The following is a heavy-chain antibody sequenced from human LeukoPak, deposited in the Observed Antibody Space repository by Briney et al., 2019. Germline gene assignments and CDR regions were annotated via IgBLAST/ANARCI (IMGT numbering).Heavy chain of an antibody. Sequence: PGGSLRLSCAASGFTVSSNYMSWVRQAPGKGLEWVSVIYSGGSTYYADAVKGRFTISRDTSKNTLYLQMNSLRAEDTAVYYCGAFYDGGGYYDYWGQGTLVTVSS. CDR2: IYSGGST. V-gene: IGHV3-53*01. D-gene: IGHD3-22*01. J-gene: IGHJ4*02. CDR3: GAFYDGGGYYDY. CDR1: GFTVSSNY.